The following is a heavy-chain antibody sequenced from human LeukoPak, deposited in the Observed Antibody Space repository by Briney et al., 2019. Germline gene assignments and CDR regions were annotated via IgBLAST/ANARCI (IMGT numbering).Heavy chain of an antibody. CDR3: ARGPFIVGATLDY. CDR2: INHSGST. CDR1: GGSFSGYY. Sequence: PSETLSLTCAVYGGSFSGYYWSWIRQPPGKGLEWIGEINHSGSTNYNPSLKSRVTISVDTSKNQSSLKLSSVTAADTAVYYCARGPFIVGATLDYWGQGTLVTVSS. D-gene: IGHD1-26*01. J-gene: IGHJ4*02. V-gene: IGHV4-34*01.